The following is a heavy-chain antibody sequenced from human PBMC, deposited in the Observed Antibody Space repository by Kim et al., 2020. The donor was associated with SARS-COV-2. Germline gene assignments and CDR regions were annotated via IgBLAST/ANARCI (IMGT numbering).Heavy chain of an antibody. Sequence: GGSLRLSCAASGFNFGGHAMSWVRQAPGKGLEWISGIIGSGSTKFYADSVKARFTISRDNSKKELYLEMSGLRVEDTAIYYCAKLPTLECPLDDYCGQGILVTVSS. V-gene: IGHV3-23*01. CDR3: AKLPTLECPLDDY. CDR1: GFNFGGHA. CDR2: IIGSGSTK. D-gene: IGHD3-3*01. J-gene: IGHJ4*02.